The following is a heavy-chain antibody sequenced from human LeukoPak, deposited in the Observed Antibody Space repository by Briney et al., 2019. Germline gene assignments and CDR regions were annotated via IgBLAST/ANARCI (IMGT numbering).Heavy chain of an antibody. D-gene: IGHD4-17*01. V-gene: IGHV1-2*02. CDR3: ARGASGVYTVTTSWFDP. J-gene: IGHJ5*02. CDR2: INPNSGGT. CDR1: GSTFTGYY. Sequence: ASVKVSCKASGSTFTGYYMHWVRQAPGQGLEWMGWINPNSGGTNYAQKFQGRVTMTRDTSISTAYMELSRLRSDDTAVYYCARGASGVYTVTTSWFDPWGQGTLVTVSS.